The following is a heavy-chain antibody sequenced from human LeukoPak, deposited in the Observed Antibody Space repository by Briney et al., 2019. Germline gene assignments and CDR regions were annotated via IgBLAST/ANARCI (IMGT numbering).Heavy chain of an antibody. CDR1: GFTFSSYG. CDR2: IRYDGSNK. Sequence: GGSLRLSCAASGFTFSSYGMHWVRQAPGKGLEWVAFIRYDGSNKYYADSVEGRFTISRDNSKNTLYLQMNSLRAEDTAVYYCAKDRTFYGSGSYLGDWGQGTLVTVSS. D-gene: IGHD3-10*01. J-gene: IGHJ4*02. CDR3: AKDRTFYGSGSYLGD. V-gene: IGHV3-30*02.